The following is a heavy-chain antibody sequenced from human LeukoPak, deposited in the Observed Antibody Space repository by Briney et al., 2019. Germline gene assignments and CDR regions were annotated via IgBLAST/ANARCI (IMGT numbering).Heavy chain of an antibody. Sequence: GGSLRLSCAASGLRFSSYAMSWVRQAPGKGLEWVSVISGSGNNTYYADSVKGRFTISRDNSKNTLYLQMNSLRAEDTAVHYCAKGKDVWGSYRTEFNFWGQGTLVTVSS. J-gene: IGHJ4*02. D-gene: IGHD3-16*02. CDR2: ISGSGNNT. CDR1: GLRFSSYA. CDR3: AKGKDVWGSYRTEFNF. V-gene: IGHV3-23*01.